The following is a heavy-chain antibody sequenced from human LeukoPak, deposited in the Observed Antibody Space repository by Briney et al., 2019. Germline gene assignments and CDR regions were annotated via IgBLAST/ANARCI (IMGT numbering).Heavy chain of an antibody. Sequence: GGSLRLSCAASGFTVSSNYMSWVRQAPGKGLEWVSVMYSGGSTYYADSVKGRFTISRDNSKNTLYLQMNSLRAEDTAVYYCARVGCSSTSCYAGGWFDPWGQGTLVTVSS. CDR2: MYSGGST. D-gene: IGHD2-2*01. CDR3: ARVGCSSTSCYAGGWFDP. J-gene: IGHJ5*02. CDR1: GFTVSSNY. V-gene: IGHV3-53*01.